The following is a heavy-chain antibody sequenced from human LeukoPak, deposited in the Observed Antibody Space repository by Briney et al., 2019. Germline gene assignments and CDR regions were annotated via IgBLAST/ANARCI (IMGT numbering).Heavy chain of an antibody. J-gene: IGHJ4*02. CDR1: GGTFTSLG. CDR3: ARAPPRLDGYILYY. D-gene: IGHD5-24*01. V-gene: IGHV1-69*04. Sequence: SVKVSCKASGGTFTSLGISWVRQARGQGLEWMGRIIPITGMANYAQKFQGRLTINADKSTSTAYMELGGLRSEDTAVYYCARAPPRLDGYILYYWGQGTLVTVSS. CDR2: IIPITGMA.